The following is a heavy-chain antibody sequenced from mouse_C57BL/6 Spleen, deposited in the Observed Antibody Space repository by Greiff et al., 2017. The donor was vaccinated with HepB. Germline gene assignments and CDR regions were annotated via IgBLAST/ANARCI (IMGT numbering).Heavy chain of an antibody. V-gene: IGHV1-15*01. Sequence: VQLQQSGAELVRPGASVTLSCKASGYTFTDYEMHWVKQTPVHGLEWIGAIDPETGGTAYNQKFKGKAILTADKSSSTAYMELRSLTSEDSAVYYRTRRSYENYFDYWRQGTTLPVSS. D-gene: IGHD1-1*01. CDR1: GYTFTDYE. J-gene: IGHJ2*01. CDR3: TRRSYENYFDY. CDR2: IDPETGGT.